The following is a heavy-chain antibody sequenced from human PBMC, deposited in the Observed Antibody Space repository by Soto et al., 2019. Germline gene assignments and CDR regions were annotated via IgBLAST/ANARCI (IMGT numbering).Heavy chain of an antibody. CDR2: ISYSGST. J-gene: IGHJ4*02. CDR3: AGLRGYAGSPIDY. CDR1: GGSVSSGTYY. V-gene: IGHV4-61*01. Sequence: SETLSLTCIASGGSVSSGTYYWTWIRQPPGKGLEWIGYISYSGSTNSNPSLTSRVTISVDTPKNQFSLRLSSVTTADTAVYYCAGLRGYAGSPIDYWGQGTLVTVSS. D-gene: IGHD2-15*01.